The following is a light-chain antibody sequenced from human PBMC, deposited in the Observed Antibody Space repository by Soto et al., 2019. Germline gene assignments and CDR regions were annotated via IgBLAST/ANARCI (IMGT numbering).Light chain of an antibody. J-gene: IGLJ2*01. CDR2: DVT. Sequence: QSALTQPASVSGSPGQSITISCTGTSSDVGAYNYASWYQQHPGKAPKLLIYDVTNRPSGVSNRFSGSKSDNTASLTISGLQAEDEADYYCSSYTVTGTLVFGGGTKVTVL. V-gene: IGLV2-14*03. CDR1: SSDVGAYNY. CDR3: SSYTVTGTLV.